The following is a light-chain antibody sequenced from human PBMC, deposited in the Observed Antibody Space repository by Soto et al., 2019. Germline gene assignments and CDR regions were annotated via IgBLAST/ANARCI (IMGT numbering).Light chain of an antibody. CDR1: SSDVGAYIF. CDR2: DII. J-gene: IGLJ1*01. V-gene: IGLV2-14*03. CDR3: VSFTTGRSYV. Sequence: QSVLTQPASVSGSPGQSITISCTGTSSDVGAYIFVSWYQQHPGKAPKLMIYDIINRPSGVSNRFSGSKSGNTASLTISGLQAEDEADYYCVSFTTGRSYVFGTGTNVTVL.